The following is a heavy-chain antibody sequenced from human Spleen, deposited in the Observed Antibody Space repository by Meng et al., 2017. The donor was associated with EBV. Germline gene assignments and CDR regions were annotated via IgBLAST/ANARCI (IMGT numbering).Heavy chain of an antibody. Sequence: QVQLVPSGPEVKKPGASEEVSCNASCNTFSSHGIRWVRQAPGQGLEWMAWISTYNGNTNYAQKLQGRVTLTTDTSTSTVHMELRSLRSDDTAVYYCARNYGDSASDYWGQGTLVTVSS. V-gene: IGHV1-18*01. CDR3: ARNYGDSASDY. J-gene: IGHJ4*02. CDR2: ISTYNGNT. D-gene: IGHD4-17*01. CDR1: CNTFSSHG.